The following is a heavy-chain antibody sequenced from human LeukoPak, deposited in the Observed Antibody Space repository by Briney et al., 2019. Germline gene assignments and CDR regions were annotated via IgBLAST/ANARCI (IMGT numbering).Heavy chain of an antibody. V-gene: IGHV3-21*01. J-gene: IGHJ6*02. CDR1: GFTFSSYS. CDR3: ARSYGDLYYYGMDV. D-gene: IGHD4-17*01. Sequence: GGSLILSCAASGFTFSSYSMNWVRQAPGKGLEWVSSISSSSSYIYYADSVKGRFTISRDNAKNSLYLQMDSLRAEDTAVYYCARSYGDLYYYGMDVWGQGTTVTVSS. CDR2: ISSSSSYI.